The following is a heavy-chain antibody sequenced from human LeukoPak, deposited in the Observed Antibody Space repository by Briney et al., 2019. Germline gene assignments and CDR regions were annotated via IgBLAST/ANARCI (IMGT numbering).Heavy chain of an antibody. V-gene: IGHV4-39*01. CDR3: ARFQLRGYFDY. CDR1: GDSISSTSYY. D-gene: IGHD3-10*01. J-gene: IGHJ4*02. Sequence: SETLSLTCTVSGDSISSTSYYWDWIRQPPGKGLEWIGSIYNSGTTYYNPSLKSRVTISVDTSKNQFSLKVSSVTAADTAVYYCARFQLRGYFDYWGQGTLVTVSS. CDR2: IYNSGTT.